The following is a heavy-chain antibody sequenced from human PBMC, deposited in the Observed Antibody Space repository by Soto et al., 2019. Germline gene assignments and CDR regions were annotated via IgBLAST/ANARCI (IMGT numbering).Heavy chain of an antibody. CDR2: ISSSSSTI. V-gene: IGHV3-48*02. D-gene: IGHD3-3*01. CDR1: GFTFSSYS. J-gene: IGHJ5*02. Sequence: GGSLRLSCAASGFTFSSYSMNWVRQAPGKGLEWVSYISSSSSTIYYADSVKGRFTISRDNAKNSLYLQMNSLRDEDTAVYYCARDRGRHNFYDFWSGYYRDAHNWFDPWGQGTLVTVSS. CDR3: ARDRGRHNFYDFWSGYYRDAHNWFDP.